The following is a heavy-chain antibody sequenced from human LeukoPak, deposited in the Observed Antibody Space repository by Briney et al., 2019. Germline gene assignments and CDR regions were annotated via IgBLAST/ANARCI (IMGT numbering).Heavy chain of an antibody. J-gene: IGHJ4*02. Sequence: SETLSLTCTVSGYSISSGYYWGWIRQPPGKGLEWIGSIYHSGSTYYNPSLKSRVTISVDTSKNQFSLKLSSVTAADTAVYYCAREFGPYGSGSDGFDYWGQGTLVTVSS. CDR3: AREFGPYGSGSDGFDY. D-gene: IGHD3-10*01. V-gene: IGHV4-38-2*02. CDR1: GYSISSGYY. CDR2: IYHSGST.